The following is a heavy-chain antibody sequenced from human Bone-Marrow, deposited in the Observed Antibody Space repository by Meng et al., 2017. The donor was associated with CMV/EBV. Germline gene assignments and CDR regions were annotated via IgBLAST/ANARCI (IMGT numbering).Heavy chain of an antibody. CDR2: INSDGSST. Sequence: LSLTCAASGFTFSSYWMHWVRQAPGKGLVWVSRINSDGSSTSYADSVKGRFTISRDNAKNTLYLQMNSLRAEDTAVYYCASTSLNWNYQNYYYYGMDVWGQGTTVTVYS. V-gene: IGHV3-74*01. J-gene: IGHJ6*01. CDR3: ASTSLNWNYQNYYYYGMDV. CDR1: GFTFSSYW. D-gene: IGHD1-7*01.